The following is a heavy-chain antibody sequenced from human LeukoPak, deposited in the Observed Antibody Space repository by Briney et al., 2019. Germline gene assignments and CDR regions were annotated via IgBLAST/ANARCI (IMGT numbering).Heavy chain of an antibody. V-gene: IGHV1-46*01. J-gene: IGHJ6*04. Sequence: ASVKASCKASGYTFTSYYMHWVRQAPGQGLEWMGIINLSGGSTSYAQKCQGRGTMTRDMSTSTVYMELSSLRSEDTAVYYCARDRGQYCSSTSCYLDVWGKGTTVTVSS. CDR1: GYTFTSYY. D-gene: IGHD2-2*01. CDR2: INLSGGST. CDR3: ARDRGQYCSSTSCYLDV.